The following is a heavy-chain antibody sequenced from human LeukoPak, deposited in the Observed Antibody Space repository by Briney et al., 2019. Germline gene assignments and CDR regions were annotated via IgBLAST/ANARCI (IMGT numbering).Heavy chain of an antibody. CDR2: IIPIFGTD. CDR1: GGTFSSYA. D-gene: IGHD3-22*01. Sequence: EASVKVSCKASGGTFSSYAISWVRQAPGKGLEWVGVIIPIFGTDNYAQKFQGRVTITADESTSTAYMELSSVRCEDTAVYYCARDREYYYDSSGQRYNDAFDIWGKGTMVTVS. V-gene: IGHV1-69*13. CDR3: ARDREYYYDSSGQRYNDAFDI. J-gene: IGHJ3*02.